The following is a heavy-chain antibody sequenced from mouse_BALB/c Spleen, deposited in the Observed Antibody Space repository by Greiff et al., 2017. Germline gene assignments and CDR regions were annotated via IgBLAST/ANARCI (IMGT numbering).Heavy chain of an antibody. CDR2: IDPANGNT. V-gene: IGHV14-3*02. D-gene: IGHD4-1*01. CDR3: ASPNVFYAMDY. Sequence: EVKLMESGAELVKPGASVKLSCTASGFNIKDTYMHWVKQRPEQGLEWIGRIDPANGNTKYDPKFQGKATITADTSSNTAYLQLSSLTSEDTAVYYCASPNVFYAMDYWGQGTSVTVSS. CDR1: GFNIKDTY. J-gene: IGHJ4*01.